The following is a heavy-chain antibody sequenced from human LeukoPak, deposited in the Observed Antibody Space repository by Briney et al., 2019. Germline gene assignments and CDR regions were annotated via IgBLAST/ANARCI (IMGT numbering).Heavy chain of an antibody. CDR1: GGTFSSYA. Sequence: SVKVSCKASGGTFSSYAISWVRQAPGQGLEWMGRIIPIFGTANYAQKFQGRVTITTDESTSTAYMELSSLRSEDTAVYYCARESASDYSNSWFGYWGQGTLVTVSS. J-gene: IGHJ4*02. D-gene: IGHD4-11*01. CDR3: ARESASDYSNSWFGY. V-gene: IGHV1-69*05. CDR2: IIPIFGTA.